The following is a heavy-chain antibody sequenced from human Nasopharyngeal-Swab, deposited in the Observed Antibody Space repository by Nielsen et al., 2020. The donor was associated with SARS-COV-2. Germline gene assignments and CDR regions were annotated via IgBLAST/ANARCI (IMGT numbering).Heavy chain of an antibody. D-gene: IGHD3-10*01. CDR3: AKDQYYGSGSYPHDAFDI. CDR2: ISGNGVNT. Sequence: GESLKISCAASGFTFSSYAMSWVRQAPGRGLEWVSGISGNGVNTYYADSVKGRFTISRDNSKNTLYLQMHSLRAEDTAVYYCAKDQYYGSGSYPHDAFDIWGQGTVVTVSS. CDR1: GFTFSSYA. J-gene: IGHJ3*02. V-gene: IGHV3-23*01.